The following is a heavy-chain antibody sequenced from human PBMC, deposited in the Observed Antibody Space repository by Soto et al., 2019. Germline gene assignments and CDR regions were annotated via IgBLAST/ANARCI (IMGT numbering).Heavy chain of an antibody. CDR1: GYTLTELS. J-gene: IGHJ4*02. V-gene: IGHV1-24*01. D-gene: IGHD3-3*01. CDR2: FDPEDGET. CDR3: ATAPPYDFWSGYSDY. Sequence: ASVKVSCKVSGYTLTELSMHWVRQAPGKGLEWMGGFDPEDGETIYAQKFQGRVTMTEDTSTDTAYMELSSLRSEDTAVYYCATAPPYDFWSGYSDYWGQGTLVTVS.